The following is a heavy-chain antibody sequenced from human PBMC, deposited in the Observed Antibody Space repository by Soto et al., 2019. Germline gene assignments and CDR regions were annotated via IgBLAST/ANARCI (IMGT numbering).Heavy chain of an antibody. V-gene: IGHV1-24*01. CDR1: GYTLTELS. Sequence: GASVKVSCKVSGYTLTELSMHWVRQAPGKGLEWRGGFDPEDAEIIYAQKFQGRVTMTEDTSTDTAYMELSSLRSEDTAVYYCAGITMIVVGAYGMDVWGQGTTVTVSS. D-gene: IGHD3-22*01. J-gene: IGHJ6*02. CDR2: FDPEDAEI. CDR3: AGITMIVVGAYGMDV.